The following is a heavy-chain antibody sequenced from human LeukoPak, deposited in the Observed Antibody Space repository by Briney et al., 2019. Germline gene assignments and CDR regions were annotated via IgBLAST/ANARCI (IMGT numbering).Heavy chain of an antibody. CDR2: IRSSSSYI. D-gene: IGHD1-7*01. V-gene: IGHV3-21*01. Sequence: KAGGSLRLSCAASGFTFSSYSMNWVRQAPGKGLEWVSSIRSSSSYIYYADSVKGRFTISRDNAKNSLYLQMNSLRAEDTAVYYCAREENYGYYYYYYMDVWGKGTTVTVSS. CDR3: AREENYGYYYYYYMDV. J-gene: IGHJ6*03. CDR1: GFTFSSYS.